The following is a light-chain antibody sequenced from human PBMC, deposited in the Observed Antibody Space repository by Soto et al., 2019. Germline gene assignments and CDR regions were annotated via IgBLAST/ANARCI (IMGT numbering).Light chain of an antibody. J-gene: IGLJ1*01. CDR1: SSDVGGYNS. CDR2: DVT. V-gene: IGLV2-14*01. Sequence: QSALTQPASVSGSPGQSITISCTGTSSDVGGYNSVSWYRQDPGKAPKLIIYDVTYRPSGVSNSFSGSKSGNTASLTISGLQSEDEADYHCSSFTSSITYVFGTGTQLTVL. CDR3: SSFTSSITYV.